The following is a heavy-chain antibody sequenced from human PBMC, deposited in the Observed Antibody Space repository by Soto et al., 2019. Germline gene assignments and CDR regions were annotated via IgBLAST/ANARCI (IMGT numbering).Heavy chain of an antibody. V-gene: IGHV3-30-3*01. CDR2: ISDDGSNK. CDR1: GFTFSSYA. J-gene: IGHJ4*02. CDR3: ARDRTAPDIFTSSVLDY. D-gene: IGHD3-9*01. Sequence: QVQLVESGGGVVQPGRSLRLSCAASGFTFSSYAMHWVRQAPGKGLEWVAVISDDGSNKYYADSVKGRFTISRDNSNNSLYLQMNSLRAVDTAEYDCARDRTAPDIFTSSVLDYWGQGTLVTVSS.